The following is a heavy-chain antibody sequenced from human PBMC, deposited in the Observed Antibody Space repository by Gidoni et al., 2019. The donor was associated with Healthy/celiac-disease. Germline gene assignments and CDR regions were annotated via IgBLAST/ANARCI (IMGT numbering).Heavy chain of an antibody. CDR1: GGSFSGYY. D-gene: IGHD2-15*01. Sequence: QVQLQQWGAGLLKPSETLSLTCAVYGGSFSGYYWSWIRQPPGKGLEWIGEINHSGSTNYNPSLKSRVTISVDTSKNQFSLKLSSVTAADTAVYYCARGDGYCSGGSCYYYYYGMDVWGQGTTVTVSS. CDR3: ARGDGYCSGGSCYYYYYGMDV. J-gene: IGHJ6*02. CDR2: INHSGST. V-gene: IGHV4-34*01.